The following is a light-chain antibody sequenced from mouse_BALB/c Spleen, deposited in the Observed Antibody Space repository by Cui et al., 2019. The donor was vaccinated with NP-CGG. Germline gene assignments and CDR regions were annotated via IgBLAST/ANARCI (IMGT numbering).Light chain of an antibody. J-gene: IGLJ1*01. CDR1: TGAVTTSNY. CDR2: GTN. Sequence: HVVVTEASALTTSPGETVTPTCRPSTGAVTTSNYANWVQEKPDHLFTGLIGGTNNRAPGVPARFSGSLIGDKAALTITGAQTEDEAIYFCALWYSNHWVFGGGTKLTVL. V-gene: IGLV1*01. CDR3: ALWYSNHWV.